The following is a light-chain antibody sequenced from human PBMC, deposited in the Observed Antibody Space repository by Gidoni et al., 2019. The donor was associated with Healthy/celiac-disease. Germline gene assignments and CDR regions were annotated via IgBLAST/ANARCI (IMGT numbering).Light chain of an antibody. V-gene: IGKV3-20*01. Sequence: VLTQSPGTLSLSPGERATLSCRASQSVSSSYLAWYQQKPGQAPRLLIYGASSRATGIPDRFSGSGSGTDFTLTISRLEPEAFAVYYCQQYGSSRGFTFGPGTKVDIK. J-gene: IGKJ3*01. CDR1: QSVSSSY. CDR2: GAS. CDR3: QQYGSSRGFT.